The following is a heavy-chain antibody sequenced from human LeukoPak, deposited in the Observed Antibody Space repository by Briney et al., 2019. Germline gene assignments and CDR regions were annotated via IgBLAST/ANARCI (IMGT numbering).Heavy chain of an antibody. V-gene: IGHV3-74*01. CDR2: MNNDGGST. J-gene: IGHJ6*02. CDR1: GFTFSSYW. Sequence: PGGSLRLSCAASGFTFSSYWMHWVRQAPGKGLVWVSRMNNDGGSTSYADSVKGRFTISRDNAKNTLYLQMNSLRAEDTAVYYCAREPMGTIFGGYYYYYGMDVWGQGTTVTVSS. CDR3: AREPMGTIFGGYYYYYGMDV. D-gene: IGHD3-3*01.